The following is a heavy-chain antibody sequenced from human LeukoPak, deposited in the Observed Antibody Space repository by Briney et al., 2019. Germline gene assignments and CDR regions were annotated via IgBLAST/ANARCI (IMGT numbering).Heavy chain of an antibody. CDR1: GFTFSSYE. V-gene: IGHV3-48*03. CDR3: ARGRNGWFGESNDY. CDR2: ISSSGSTI. Sequence: GGSLRLSCAASGFTFSSYEMNWVRQAPGKGLEWVSYISSSGSTIYYADSVKGRFTISRDNAKNSLYLQMNSLRAEDTAVYYCARGRNGWFGESNDYWGQGTLVTVSS. D-gene: IGHD3-10*01. J-gene: IGHJ4*02.